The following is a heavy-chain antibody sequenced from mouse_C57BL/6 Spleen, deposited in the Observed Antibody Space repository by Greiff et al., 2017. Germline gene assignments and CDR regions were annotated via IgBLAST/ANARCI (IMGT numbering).Heavy chain of an antibody. CDR2: ISYDGSN. D-gene: IGHD1-1*01. V-gene: IGHV3-6*01. CDR1: GYSITSGYY. Sequence: EVQLVESGPGLVKPSQSLSLTCSVTGYSITSGYYWNWIRQFPGNKLEWMGYISYDGSNNYNPSLKNRISITRDTSKNQFFLKLNSVTTEDTATYYCARSTTVYFDVWGTGTTVTVSS. J-gene: IGHJ1*03. CDR3: ARSTTVYFDV.